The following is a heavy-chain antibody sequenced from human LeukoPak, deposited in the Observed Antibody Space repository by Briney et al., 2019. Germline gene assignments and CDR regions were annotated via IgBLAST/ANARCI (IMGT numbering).Heavy chain of an antibody. J-gene: IGHJ4*02. CDR2: ISSSSSTI. D-gene: IGHD6-13*01. CDR3: ARDLQPDY. V-gene: IGHV3-48*04. Sequence: PGGSLRLSCAASGFTFSTYSMNWVRQAPGKGLEWVSYISSSSSTIYYAYSVKGRFTISRDNAKNSLYLQMNSLRAEDTAVYYCARDLQPDYWGQGTLVTVSS. CDR1: GFTFSTYS.